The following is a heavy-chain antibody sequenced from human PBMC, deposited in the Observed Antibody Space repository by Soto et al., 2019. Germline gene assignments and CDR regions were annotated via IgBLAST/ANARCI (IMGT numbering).Heavy chain of an antibody. CDR2: ISSSGSTI. CDR3: ANWMKRPGPLGYYYYYMDV. CDR1: GFTFSDYY. Sequence: GGSLRHSCEDSGFTFSDYYMSWIRPSPGKGLPWVSYISSSGSTIYYADSVKGRFTISRDNAKNSLYLQMNSLRAEDTAVYYCANWMKRPGPLGYYYYYMDVWGKGTTVTGSS. D-gene: IGHD2-2*03. V-gene: IGHV3-11*01. J-gene: IGHJ6*03.